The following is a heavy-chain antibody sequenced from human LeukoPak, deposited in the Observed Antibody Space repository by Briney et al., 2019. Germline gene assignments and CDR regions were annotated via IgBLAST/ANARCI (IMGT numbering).Heavy chain of an antibody. D-gene: IGHD1-26*01. CDR2: IYTSGST. CDR1: GGSISSYY. CDR3: ARYGSYYYYMDV. Sequence: SETLSLTCTVSGGSISSYYWSWIRQPAGKGLEWVGRIYTSGSTNYNPSLERRVTMSVDTSKNQFSLRLSSVTAADTAVYYCARYGSYYYYMDVWGKGTTVTVSS. V-gene: IGHV4-4*07. J-gene: IGHJ6*03.